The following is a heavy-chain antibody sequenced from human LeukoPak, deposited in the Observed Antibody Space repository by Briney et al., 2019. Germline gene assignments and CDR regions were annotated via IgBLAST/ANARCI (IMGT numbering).Heavy chain of an antibody. CDR1: GFTFSGSA. CDR3: TKGKWGYPFDY. Sequence: GGSLGLSCAASGFTFSGSAMHWVRQASGKGLEWVGRIRSKTNNYATAYAASVKGRFTISRDDSKNTAYLQMNSLKTDDTAVYFCTKGKWGYPFDYWGQGTLVTVSS. V-gene: IGHV3-73*01. D-gene: IGHD1-26*01. CDR2: IRSKTNNYAT. J-gene: IGHJ4*02.